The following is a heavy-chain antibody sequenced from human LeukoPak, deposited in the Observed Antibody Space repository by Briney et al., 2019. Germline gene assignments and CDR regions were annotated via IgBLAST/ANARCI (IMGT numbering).Heavy chain of an antibody. J-gene: IGHJ4*02. CDR3: ASIAAAGPGDDFDY. CDR1: GYTFTSYD. Sequence: GASVKVSCKASGYTFTSYDINWVRQAPGQGLEWMGWMNPNSGNTGYAQKLQGRVTMTRNTSISTAYMELSSLRSEDTAVYYCASIAAAGPGDDFDYWGQGTLVTVSS. V-gene: IGHV1-8*01. D-gene: IGHD6-13*01. CDR2: MNPNSGNT.